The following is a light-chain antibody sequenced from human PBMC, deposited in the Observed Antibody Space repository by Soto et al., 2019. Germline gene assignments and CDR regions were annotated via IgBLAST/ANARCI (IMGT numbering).Light chain of an antibody. J-gene: IGKJ1*01. CDR1: QSVLYSSKNKNY. V-gene: IGKV4-1*01. CDR2: WAS. CDR3: QQYYSTPQT. Sequence: DIVMTQSPDSLAVSLGERATINCKSSQSVLYSSKNKNYLAWYQQKPGQSPKLLIYWASTRESGVPDRFSGSGSGTDFTLTISSLRAEDVAVYYCQQYYSTPQTFGQGTKVEIK.